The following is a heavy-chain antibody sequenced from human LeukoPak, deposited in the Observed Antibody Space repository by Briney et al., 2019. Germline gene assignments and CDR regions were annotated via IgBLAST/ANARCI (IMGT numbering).Heavy chain of an antibody. Sequence: SQTLSLTCAIYGDSVSSSSAAWNWIRQSPSRGLEWLGRTYYRSKWYNDFAVSVNSRITINSDTSKNQFSLQLNSVTPEDTAVYYCATRYFDFWGQGTLVTVSS. CDR2: TYYRSKWYN. V-gene: IGHV6-1*01. CDR1: GDSVSSSSAA. J-gene: IGHJ4*02. CDR3: ATRYFDF.